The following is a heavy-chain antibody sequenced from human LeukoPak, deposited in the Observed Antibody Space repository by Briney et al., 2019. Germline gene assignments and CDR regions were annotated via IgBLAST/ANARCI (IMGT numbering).Heavy chain of an antibody. CDR3: ARGEQSTLGYCSSTSCETFDY. CDR2: INPNSGGT. V-gene: IGHV1-2*02. D-gene: IGHD2-2*01. Sequence: GASVKVSCKASGYTFTGYYMHWVRQAPGQGLEWMGWINPNSGGTNYAQKFQGRVTMTRDTSISTAYMELSRLRSDDTAVYYCARGEQSTLGYCSSTSCETFDYWGQGTLVTVSS. J-gene: IGHJ4*02. CDR1: GYTFTGYY.